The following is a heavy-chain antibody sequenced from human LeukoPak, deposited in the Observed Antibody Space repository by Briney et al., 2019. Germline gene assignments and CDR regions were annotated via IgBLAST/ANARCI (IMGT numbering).Heavy chain of an antibody. J-gene: IGHJ3*02. D-gene: IGHD3-22*01. Sequence: SETLSLTCTVSGGSISGYYWSWIRQPPGKGLEWIGYIYYSGSPNYNPSLKSRVTISVDRPKNQFSLKLSSVSAADTAVYYCACLTTADAFDIWGQGTMVTVSS. CDR2: IYYSGSP. CDR1: GGSISGYY. V-gene: IGHV4-59*01. CDR3: ACLTTADAFDI.